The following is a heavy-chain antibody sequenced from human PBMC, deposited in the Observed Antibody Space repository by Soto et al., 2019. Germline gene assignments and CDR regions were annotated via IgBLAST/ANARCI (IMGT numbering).Heavy chain of an antibody. D-gene: IGHD6-19*01. CDR1: GYTFTGYA. Sequence: QVQLVQSGAEEKKPGASVKVSCKPSGYTFTGYAMHWVRQAPGQRLEWMGWINASNGKTKYSQKFQGRVTITRDTSASTAYMELSILRSEDTAVYYCARAVAVPADFDYWGQGTLVTVSS. J-gene: IGHJ4*02. CDR3: ARAVAVPADFDY. CDR2: INASNGKT. V-gene: IGHV1-3*05.